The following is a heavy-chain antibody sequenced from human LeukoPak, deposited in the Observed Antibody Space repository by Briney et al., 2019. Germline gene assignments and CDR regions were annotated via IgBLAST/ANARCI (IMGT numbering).Heavy chain of an antibody. Sequence: LRLSCAASGFTFSSYAMSWIRQHPGKGLEWIGYIYYSGSTYYNPSLKSRVTISVDTSKNQFSLKLSSVTAADTAVYYCATSSKWFGYGMDVWGQGTTVTVSS. J-gene: IGHJ6*02. V-gene: IGHV4-31*02. CDR3: ATSSKWFGYGMDV. CDR2: IYYSGST. D-gene: IGHD3-10*01. CDR1: GFTFSSYA.